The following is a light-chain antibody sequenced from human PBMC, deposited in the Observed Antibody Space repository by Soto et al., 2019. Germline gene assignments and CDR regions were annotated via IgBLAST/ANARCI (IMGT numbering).Light chain of an antibody. CDR2: AAS. Sequence: VLTLSPGTLSLTPGERATLSCRASQSVDSSFLGWYQQKPGQSPRLLIDAASSRASGIPDRFSGSGSGTDFTLSINGLDPEDLAVYYCQQYGTVPWTFGQGTNVDIK. CDR1: QSVDSSF. V-gene: IGKV3-20*01. CDR3: QQYGTVPWT. J-gene: IGKJ1*01.